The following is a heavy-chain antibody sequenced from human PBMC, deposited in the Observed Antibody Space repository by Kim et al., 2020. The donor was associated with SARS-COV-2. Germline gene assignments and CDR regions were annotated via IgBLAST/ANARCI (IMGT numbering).Heavy chain of an antibody. V-gene: IGHV1-2*06. CDR2: INPNSGGT. CDR3: ARAAWGSGRGGYYMDV. J-gene: IGHJ6*03. D-gene: IGHD6-19*01. CDR1: GYTFTGYY. Sequence: ASVKVSCKASGYTFTGYYMHWVRQAPGQGLEWMGRINPNSGGTNYAQKFQGRVTMTRDTSISTAYMELSRLRSGDTAVYYCARAAWGSGRGGYYMDVWGKGTAVPVSS.